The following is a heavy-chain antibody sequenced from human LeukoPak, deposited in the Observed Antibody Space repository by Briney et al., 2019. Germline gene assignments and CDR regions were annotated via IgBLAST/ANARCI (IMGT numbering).Heavy chain of an antibody. D-gene: IGHD2-2*02. Sequence: GGSLRLSCAASGFTFSSYAMHWVRQAPGKGLEWVAVISYDGSNKYYADSVKGRFTISRDNSKNTLYLQMNSLRAEDTAVYYCAREYIVVVPAAIEGYYYYGRDVGGKGTTVTVSS. CDR1: GFTFSSYA. CDR2: ISYDGSNK. V-gene: IGHV3-30-3*01. CDR3: AREYIVVVPAAIEGYYYYGRDV. J-gene: IGHJ6*04.